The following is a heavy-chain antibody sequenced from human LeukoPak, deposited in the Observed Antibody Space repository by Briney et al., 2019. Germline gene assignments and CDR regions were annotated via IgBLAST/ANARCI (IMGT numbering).Heavy chain of an antibody. Sequence: GGSLRLSCAASGFTFSSHGMHWVRQAPGRGLEWVAVIANDGRDKKYADSVKGRFTISRDNSKNTLYLQMNSLRAEDTAVYYCAKDGRVAAAAYYFDYWGQGTLATVSS. CDR1: GFTFSSHG. J-gene: IGHJ4*02. CDR3: AKDGRVAAAAYYFDY. CDR2: IANDGRDK. D-gene: IGHD6-13*01. V-gene: IGHV3-30*18.